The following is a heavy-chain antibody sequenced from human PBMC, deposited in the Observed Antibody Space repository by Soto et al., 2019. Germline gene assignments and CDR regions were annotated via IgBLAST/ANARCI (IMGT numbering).Heavy chain of an antibody. CDR1: GGSVSTGVHY. Sequence: QVQLQESGPGLVKPSETLSLTCTVSVSGGSVSTGVHYWSWIRQHPGKGMEWIGYIYYSGSTNYTPALMSRVAVAVDTSKNQFSLKLTSVTAADTTVYYCARGYYTSWYWFDRWGRGTLVTVSS. CDR2: IYYSGST. V-gene: IGHV4-61*08. J-gene: IGHJ2*01. CDR3: ARGYYTSWYWFDR. D-gene: IGHD6-13*01.